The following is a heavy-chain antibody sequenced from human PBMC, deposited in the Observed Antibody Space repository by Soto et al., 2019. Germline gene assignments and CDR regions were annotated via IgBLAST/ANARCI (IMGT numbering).Heavy chain of an antibody. Sequence: ASVKVSFKASGYTFTSYGISWVRQAPGQGLEWMGWISAYNGNTNYAQKLQGRVTMTADTSTSTAYMELRSLRSDDTAVYYCARALRRSPAYWYFDLWGRGTLVTVSS. D-gene: IGHD3-10*01. V-gene: IGHV1-18*01. CDR3: ARALRRSPAYWYFDL. J-gene: IGHJ2*01. CDR2: ISAYNGNT. CDR1: GYTFTSYG.